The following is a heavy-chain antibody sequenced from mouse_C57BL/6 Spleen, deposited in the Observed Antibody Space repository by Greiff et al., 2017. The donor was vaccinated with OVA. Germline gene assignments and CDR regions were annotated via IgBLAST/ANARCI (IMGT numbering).Heavy chain of an antibody. V-gene: IGHV1-55*01. J-gene: IGHJ4*01. D-gene: IGHD1-1*01. CDR3: ASWDVSSQYYYAMDY. CDR1: GYTFTSYW. CDR2: IYPGSGST. Sequence: QVQLKQPGAELVKPGASVKMSCKASGYTFTSYWITWVKQRPGQGLEWIGDIYPGSGSTNYNEKFKSKATLTVDTSSSTAYMQLSSLTSEDSAVYYCASWDVSSQYYYAMDYWGQGTSVTVSS.